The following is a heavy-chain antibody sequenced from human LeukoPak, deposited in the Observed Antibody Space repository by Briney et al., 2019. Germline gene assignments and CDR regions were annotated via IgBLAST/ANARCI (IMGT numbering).Heavy chain of an antibody. CDR3: ARLTYYYDSSSWTFDY. J-gene: IGHJ4*02. Sequence: ASVKVSCKASGYTFTGYYMHWVRQAPGRGLEWMGWINTNTGNPTYAQGFTGRFVFSLDTSVSTAYLQISSLEAEDTAVYYCARLTYYYDSSSWTFDYWGQGTQVTVSS. CDR1: GYTFTGYY. D-gene: IGHD3-22*01. CDR2: INTNTGNP. V-gene: IGHV7-4-1*02.